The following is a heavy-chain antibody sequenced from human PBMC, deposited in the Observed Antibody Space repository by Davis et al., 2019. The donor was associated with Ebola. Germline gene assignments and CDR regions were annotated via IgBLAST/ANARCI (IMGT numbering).Heavy chain of an antibody. CDR1: GFTFGSYA. V-gene: IGHV3-23*01. CDR2: ISGSGGDI. Sequence: PGGSLRLSCAASGFTFGSYAMSWVRQAPGKGLEWVSAISGSGGDIYYADSVRGRFTIPRDNAKSSLYLQMNSLRVEDTALYYCAKGARWGQGTLVTVSS. D-gene: IGHD5-12*01. CDR3: AKGAR. J-gene: IGHJ4*02.